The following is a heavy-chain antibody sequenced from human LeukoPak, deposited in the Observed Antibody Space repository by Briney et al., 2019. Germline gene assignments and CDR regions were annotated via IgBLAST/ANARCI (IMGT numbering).Heavy chain of an antibody. J-gene: IGHJ4*02. CDR3: ARRYSSSYDY. CDR1: GGSISSYY. D-gene: IGHD6-6*01. Sequence: PSETLSLTCTGSGGSISSYYWSWLRQPPGKGVEGVGYIYYSGSSNYNPSLKSRVTISVDTSKNQFSLKLSSVTAADTALYYCARRYSSSYDYWGQGTLVTVSS. V-gene: IGHV4-59*01. CDR2: IYYSGSS.